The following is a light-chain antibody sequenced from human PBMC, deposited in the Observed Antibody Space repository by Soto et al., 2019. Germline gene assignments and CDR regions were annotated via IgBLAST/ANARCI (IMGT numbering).Light chain of an antibody. CDR1: TGAVTSGHF. CDR3: LLFDSGAYV. J-gene: IGLJ1*01. V-gene: IGLV7-46*01. Sequence: QAVVTQEPSLTVSPGGTVPLTCGSSTGAVTSGHFPYWFQQKPGQAPRTLISDTSDKHSWIPARFSGSLLGGKAALTLSGAQSEDEADYYCLLFDSGAYVFGTGTKVTVL. CDR2: DTS.